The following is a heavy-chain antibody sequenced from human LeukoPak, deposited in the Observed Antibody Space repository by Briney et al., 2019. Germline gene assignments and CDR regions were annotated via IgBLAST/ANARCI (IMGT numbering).Heavy chain of an antibody. CDR2: ISHDGTNR. CDR3: AKAPYIRGYYFDF. Sequence: GGSLRLSCAASGFTFANYGMHWVRQAPGKGLEWVAIISHDGTNRHYGDSLKGRFTISSDNSKNTVSLQVNNLRPEDTAVYFCAKAPYIRGYYFDFWGQGIPVSVSS. CDR1: GFTFANYG. J-gene: IGHJ4*02. D-gene: IGHD3-22*01. V-gene: IGHV3-30*18.